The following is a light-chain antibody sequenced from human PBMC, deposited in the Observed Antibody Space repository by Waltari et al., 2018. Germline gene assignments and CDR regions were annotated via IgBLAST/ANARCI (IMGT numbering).Light chain of an antibody. V-gene: IGKV4-1*01. Sequence: DIVMTQSPDSLAVSLGERATINCKSSQSVLYSSNNKNYLAWYQQKPGQPPKLLIYWASTRESGVPDRFSGSGSGTDFTLTISSLQAEDVAVYYCQQYYSTPSREWTFGQGTKVEIK. CDR1: QSVLYSSNNKNY. J-gene: IGKJ1*01. CDR3: QQYYSTPSREWT. CDR2: WAS.